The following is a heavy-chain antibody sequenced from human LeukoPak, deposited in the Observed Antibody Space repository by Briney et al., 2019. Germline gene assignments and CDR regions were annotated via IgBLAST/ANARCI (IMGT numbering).Heavy chain of an antibody. D-gene: IGHD2-15*01. CDR3: ARVGCTGGSCFAYNYYPMDV. J-gene: IGHJ6*02. Sequence: PGGSLRLSCAASGFTFSSYGMHWVRQAPGKGLEWVALIWFDGSNKYYADSVKGRFTISRDNSKNTLYLQVNSLRDEDTAVYYCARVGCTGGSCFAYNYYPMDVWGQGTTVTVSS. CDR2: IWFDGSNK. CDR1: GFTFSSYG. V-gene: IGHV3-33*01.